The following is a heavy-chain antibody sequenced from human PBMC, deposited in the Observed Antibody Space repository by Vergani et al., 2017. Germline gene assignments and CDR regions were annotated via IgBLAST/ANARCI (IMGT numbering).Heavy chain of an antibody. Sequence: QVQLVQSGAEVKKPGSSVKVSCKASGGPFSSYTISWVRQAPGQGLEWMGRIIPILGIANYAQKFQGRVTITADKSTSTAYMELSSLRSEDTAVYYCARDPTTVTTGDYWGQGTLVTVSS. D-gene: IGHD4-11*01. CDR2: IIPILGIA. V-gene: IGHV1-69*08. CDR3: ARDPTTVTTGDY. CDR1: GGPFSSYT. J-gene: IGHJ4*02.